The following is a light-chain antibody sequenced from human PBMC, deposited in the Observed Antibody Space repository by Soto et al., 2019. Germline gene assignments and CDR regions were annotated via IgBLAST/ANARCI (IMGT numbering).Light chain of an antibody. J-gene: IGLJ1*01. CDR2: DVT. CDR1: SSGIGGYNH. Sequence: QSALTQPASVSGSPGQSITISCTGTSSGIGGYNHVSWYQQHPGKAPQLMIYDVTNRPSGVSNRFSCSKSGNTASLTISGLQAEDEADYYCSSYTGITSHYLFGTGTKLAVL. CDR3: SSYTGITSHYL. V-gene: IGLV2-14*01.